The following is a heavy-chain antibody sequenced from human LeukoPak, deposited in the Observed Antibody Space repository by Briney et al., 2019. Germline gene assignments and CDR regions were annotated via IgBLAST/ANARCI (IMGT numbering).Heavy chain of an antibody. V-gene: IGHV4-59*08. J-gene: IGHJ4*02. CDR3: ARSRGYSYGTTFLDY. CDR1: GGSISTYY. CDR2: IYYSGSI. D-gene: IGHD5-18*01. Sequence: SETLSLTCTVSGGSISTYYWSWIRQPPGKGLEWIGYIYYSGSINYNPSLKSRVTISVDTSKNQFSLKLSSVTAADTAVYYCARSRGYSYGTTFLDYWGQGTLVTVSS.